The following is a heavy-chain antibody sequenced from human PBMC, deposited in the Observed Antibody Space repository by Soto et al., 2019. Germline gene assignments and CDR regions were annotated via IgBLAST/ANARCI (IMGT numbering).Heavy chain of an antibody. Sequence: SETLSLTCTVSGGSISSSSYYWGRIRQPPGKGLEWIGSIYYSGSTYYNPSLKSRVTISVDTSKNQFSLKLSSVTAADTAVYYCARPSPYCGGDCYPGWFDPWGQGTLVTVSS. J-gene: IGHJ5*02. CDR3: ARPSPYCGGDCYPGWFDP. D-gene: IGHD2-21*02. CDR2: IYYSGST. CDR1: GGSISSSSYY. V-gene: IGHV4-39*01.